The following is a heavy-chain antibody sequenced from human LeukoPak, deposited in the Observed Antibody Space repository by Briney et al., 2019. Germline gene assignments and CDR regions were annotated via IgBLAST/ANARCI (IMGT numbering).Heavy chain of an antibody. V-gene: IGHV3-30*02. CDR2: IRYDGTIK. CDR1: GFTFTDYG. CDR3: AKEGTGSEPSDLDY. J-gene: IGHJ4*02. D-gene: IGHD1-1*01. Sequence: PGGSLRLSCAASGFTFTDYGIHWVRQAPGKGLEWVAFIRYDGTIKYYADSVKGRFTISRDNSRNTLYLQMNSLRTEDTAVYYCAKEGTGSEPSDLDYWGQGTLVTVSS.